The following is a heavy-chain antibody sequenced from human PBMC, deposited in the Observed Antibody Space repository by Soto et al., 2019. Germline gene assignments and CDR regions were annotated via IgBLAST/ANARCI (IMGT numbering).Heavy chain of an antibody. Sequence: PSETLSLTCAVSGGSIGGVGYSWSWIRQPPGGGLEWIGYMYHSGTFLRSPSLKTRLTMSLDMSKNQFSLTLNSMTAADTAVYYCARAQFYSGSGNYNNLMFDDWGQGIQVTVS. D-gene: IGHD3-10*01. V-gene: IGHV4-30-2*01. CDR2: MYHSGTF. J-gene: IGHJ5*02. CDR1: GGSIGGVGYS. CDR3: ARAQFYSGSGNYNNLMFDD.